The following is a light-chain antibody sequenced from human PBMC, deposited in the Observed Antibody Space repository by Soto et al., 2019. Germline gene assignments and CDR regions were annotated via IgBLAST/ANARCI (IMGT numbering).Light chain of an antibody. Sequence: QSALTQPASVSGSPGQSITISCTGTSSDVGGYNYVSWYQQHPGKAPKLMIYEVSNRPSGVSNRFSGSKSGNTASLTISRLQAEDEAAYYCSSYTSSTKGVFGTGTKLTVL. J-gene: IGLJ1*01. CDR2: EVS. CDR3: SSYTSSTKGV. CDR1: SSDVGGYNY. V-gene: IGLV2-14*01.